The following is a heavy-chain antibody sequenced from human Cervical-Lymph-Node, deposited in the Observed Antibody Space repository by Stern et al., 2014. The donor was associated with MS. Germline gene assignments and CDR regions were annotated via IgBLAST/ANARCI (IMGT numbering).Heavy chain of an antibody. D-gene: IGHD6-19*01. V-gene: IGHV1-69*01. J-gene: IGHJ6*02. CDR1: GDTLSRYA. CDR2: IIPISRKG. Sequence: VQLVQSGAEVKKPGSSVKVSCKASGDTLSRYAISWVRQAPGQGLQWMGGIIPISRKGNYAQKFQGRVKLIADESTSTAYMELSSLRSEDAAVYYCASSYSGWDNPYHFYGMDVWGQGTTVTVSS. CDR3: ASSYSGWDNPYHFYGMDV.